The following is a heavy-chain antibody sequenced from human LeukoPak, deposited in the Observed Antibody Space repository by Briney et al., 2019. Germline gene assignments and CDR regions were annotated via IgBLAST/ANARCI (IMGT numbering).Heavy chain of an antibody. Sequence: SETLSLTCIVSGGSISSYYWSWIRQPAGKGLEWIGRIYTSGSTNYNPSLKSRVTMSVDTSKNQFSLKLSSVTAADTAVYYCARVTWELGAFDIWGQGTMVTVSS. CDR1: GGSISSYY. D-gene: IGHD1-26*01. CDR3: ARVTWELGAFDI. CDR2: IYTSGST. J-gene: IGHJ3*02. V-gene: IGHV4-4*07.